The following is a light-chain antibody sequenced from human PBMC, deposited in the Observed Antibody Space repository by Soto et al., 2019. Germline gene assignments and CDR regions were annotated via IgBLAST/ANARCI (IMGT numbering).Light chain of an antibody. J-gene: IGLJ2*01. CDR2: GNS. Sequence: QSVLTQPPSVSGAPGQRVTISCTGSRSNIGAGYDVHWYQQIPGAAPKLLIYGNSNRPSGVPDRFSGSKSGTSASLAITGLQAEDEADYHCQSYDASLSGDVVFGGGTKLTVL. CDR3: QSYDASLSGDVV. V-gene: IGLV1-40*01. CDR1: RSNIGAGYD.